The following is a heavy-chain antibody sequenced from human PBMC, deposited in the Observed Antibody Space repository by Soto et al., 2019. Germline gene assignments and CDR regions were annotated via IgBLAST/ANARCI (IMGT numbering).Heavy chain of an antibody. CDR2: IWYDGGNK. V-gene: IGHV3-33*01. D-gene: IGHD3-16*01. Sequence: QVQLVESGGGVVQPGRSLRLSCAASGFTFSHYGMHWVRQAPGKGLEWVSFIWYDGGNKYYAESVKGRFTISRDNSKNTLFLQMNSLRAEDTAVYYCARDGDVNTGFGKDYWGQGTLVTVSS. CDR3: ARDGDVNTGFGKDY. CDR1: GFTFSHYG. J-gene: IGHJ4*02.